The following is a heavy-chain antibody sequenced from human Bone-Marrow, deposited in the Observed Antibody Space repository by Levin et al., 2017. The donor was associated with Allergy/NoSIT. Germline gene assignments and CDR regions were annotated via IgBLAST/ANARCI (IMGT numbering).Heavy chain of an antibody. V-gene: IGHV3-48*03. CDR2: INRRGNTK. CDR3: ARENTGWIYFFDS. J-gene: IGHJ4*02. D-gene: IGHD6-19*01. CDR1: GFSISDHD. Sequence: PGESLKISCAASGFSISDHDMSWVRQAPGKGLEWVSYINRRGNTKYYADSVKGRFTISRDNASDSLVLEMNRLRAEDTARYYCARENTGWIYFFDSWGQGTLVTVSS.